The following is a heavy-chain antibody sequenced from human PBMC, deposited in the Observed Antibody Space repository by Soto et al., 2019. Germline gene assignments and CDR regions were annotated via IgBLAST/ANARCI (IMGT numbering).Heavy chain of an antibody. CDR3: ARGGYCSSTSCYVSFDY. CDR1: GGSFSGYY. Sequence: PSETLSLTCAVYGGSFSGYYWSWIRQPPGKGLEWIGEINHSGSTNYNPSLKSRVTISVDTSKNQFSLKLSSVTAADTAVYYCARGGYCSSTSCYVSFDYWGQGTLVTVSS. CDR2: INHSGST. J-gene: IGHJ4*02. D-gene: IGHD2-2*01. V-gene: IGHV4-34*01.